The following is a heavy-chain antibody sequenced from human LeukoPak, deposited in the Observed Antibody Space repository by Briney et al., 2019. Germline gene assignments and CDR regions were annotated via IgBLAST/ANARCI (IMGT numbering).Heavy chain of an antibody. CDR1: GYTFTSYA. CDR3: ARVNPSYYYSQFDI. V-gene: IGHV1-3*03. Sequence: ASVKVSCKASGYTFTSYAMHWVRQAPGQRLEWMGWINAGNGNTKYSQEFQGRVTITRDTSASTAYMELSSLRSEDMAVYYCARVNPSYYYSQFDIWGQGTMVTVSS. J-gene: IGHJ3*02. CDR2: INAGNGNT. D-gene: IGHD3-10*01.